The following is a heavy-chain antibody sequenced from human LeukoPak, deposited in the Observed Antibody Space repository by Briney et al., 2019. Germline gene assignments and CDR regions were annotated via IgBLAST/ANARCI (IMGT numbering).Heavy chain of an antibody. CDR2: IFYSGNT. CDR3: ASCPLYSYYMDV. D-gene: IGHD3-16*01. Sequence: SETLSLTCTVSGGSISTYYWSWIRQTPGKGLEWIGYIFYSGNTNYNPSLKSRVTISVDTSKNQFSLKLSSVTAADTAVYYCASCPLYSYYMDVWGKGTTVTVSS. CDR1: GGSISTYY. V-gene: IGHV4-59*08. J-gene: IGHJ6*03.